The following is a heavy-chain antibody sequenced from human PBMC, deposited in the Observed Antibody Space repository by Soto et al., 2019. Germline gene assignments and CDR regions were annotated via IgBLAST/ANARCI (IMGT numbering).Heavy chain of an antibody. V-gene: IGHV3-21*01. J-gene: IGHJ4*02. CDR3: ARDRRSTGNYPRFDY. CDR1: GFTFSTYT. CDR2: ISSSSSYI. Sequence: EVQLVESGGGLVKPGGSLRLSCAASGFTFSTYTMNWVRQAPGKGLEWVSSISSSSSYIYYADSVKGRFTISRDNAKNSLYLQMNSLRAEDTAVYYCARDRRSTGNYPRFDYWGQGTLVTVSS. D-gene: IGHD1-7*01.